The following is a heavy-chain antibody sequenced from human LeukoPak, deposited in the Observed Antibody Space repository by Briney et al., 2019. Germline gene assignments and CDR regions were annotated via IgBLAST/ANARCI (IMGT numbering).Heavy chain of an antibody. V-gene: IGHV4-38-2*02. CDR3: ASSSHVDTAMGRYFDY. Sequence: SETLSLTCTVSGYSISSGYYWSWIRQPPGKGLEWIGEINHSGSTNYNPSLKSRVTISVDTSKNQFSLKLSSVTAADTAVYYCASSSHVDTAMGRYFDYWGQGTLVTVSS. CDR1: GYSISSGYY. D-gene: IGHD5-18*01. J-gene: IGHJ4*02. CDR2: INHSGST.